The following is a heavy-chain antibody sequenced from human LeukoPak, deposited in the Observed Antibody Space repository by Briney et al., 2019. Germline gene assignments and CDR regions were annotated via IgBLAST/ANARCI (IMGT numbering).Heavy chain of an antibody. V-gene: IGHV4-59*01. Sequence: SETLSLTCTVSGGSISSYYWSWIRQPPGKGLEWIGYIYYSGSTNYNPSLKSRVTISVDTSKNQFSLKLSSVTAADTAVYYCARSSKSYYDSSGYFYYYYGMDVWGQGTTVTVSS. CDR1: GGSISSYY. J-gene: IGHJ6*02. D-gene: IGHD3-22*01. CDR3: ARSSKSYYDSSGYFYYYYGMDV. CDR2: IYYSGST.